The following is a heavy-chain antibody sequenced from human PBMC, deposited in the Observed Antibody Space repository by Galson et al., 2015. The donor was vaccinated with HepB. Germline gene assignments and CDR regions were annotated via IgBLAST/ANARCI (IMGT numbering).Heavy chain of an antibody. D-gene: IGHD3-16*01. CDR3: AKGDVWGSAALNYGMDV. CDR2: IGGGGST. J-gene: IGHJ6*02. V-gene: IGHV3-23*01. CDR1: GFTFNSYA. Sequence: SLRLSCAASGFTFNSYAMTWVRQAPGKGLEWVAAIGGGGSTSYAESVKGRFTISRDNSKNMVFLQMYSLRAEDTAVCYCAKGDVWGSAALNYGMDVWGQGTTVTVSS.